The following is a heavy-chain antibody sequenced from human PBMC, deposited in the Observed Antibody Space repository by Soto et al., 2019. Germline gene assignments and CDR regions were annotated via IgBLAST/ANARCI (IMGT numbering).Heavy chain of an antibody. J-gene: IGHJ4*02. Sequence: QVQLQESGPGLVKPSETLSLTCTVSGGSISSGSHYWTWIRQPPGKGLEWIGYIYYSGSTNYNPSLKSRVTISVDTSQNQFSLKLNSVTAADTAMYYCAGDRGYYRPDLDYWGQGALVTVSS. CDR2: IYYSGST. V-gene: IGHV4-61*01. D-gene: IGHD2-8*01. CDR1: GGSISSGSHY. CDR3: AGDRGYYRPDLDY.